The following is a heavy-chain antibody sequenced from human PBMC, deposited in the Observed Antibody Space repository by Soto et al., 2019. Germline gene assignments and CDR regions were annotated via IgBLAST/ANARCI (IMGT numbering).Heavy chain of an antibody. V-gene: IGHV1-58*01. J-gene: IGHJ6*03. CDR1: GFSITRSA. CDR3: ARANQGGAYYYCMDV. CDR2: IVVGSGNT. Sequence: SVKLSCKASGFSITRSAVQCGRQAHGQRLEWIGWIVVGSGNTNYAQKFQERVTITRDTSASTAYMELSSLRPEDTAEYYCARANQGGAYYYCMDVWGKGTTVTVSS. D-gene: IGHD3-16*01.